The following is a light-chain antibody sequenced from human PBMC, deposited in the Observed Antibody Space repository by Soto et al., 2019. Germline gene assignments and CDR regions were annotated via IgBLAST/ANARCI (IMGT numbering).Light chain of an antibody. CDR2: GVS. V-gene: IGLV2-8*01. Sequence: QSALTQPPSASGSPGQSVTISCTGTSSDVGGYNYVSWYQQNPGKAPKLLIYGVSKRPSGVPDRFSGSKSGNTASLTVSGLQDEDEADYYCSSYAGSNTYVVFGGGTKLTVL. CDR3: SSYAGSNTYVV. CDR1: SSDVGGYNY. J-gene: IGLJ2*01.